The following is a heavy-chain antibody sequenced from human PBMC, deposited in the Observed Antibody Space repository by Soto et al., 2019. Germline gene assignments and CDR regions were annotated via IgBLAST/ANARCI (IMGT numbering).Heavy chain of an antibody. CDR2: IYAGGST. Sequence: EVRLVESGGGLIQPGGSLRLSCVASGVSIISHYMAWVRQAPGKGLEWISLIYAGGSTFYADSVKGRFTISRDNSKNTLYLQMDSLTAEDTAVYYCASGENGYNKFYFDFWGQGTLVTVSS. J-gene: IGHJ4*02. CDR3: ASGENGYNKFYFDF. V-gene: IGHV3-53*01. D-gene: IGHD5-12*01. CDR1: GVSIISHY.